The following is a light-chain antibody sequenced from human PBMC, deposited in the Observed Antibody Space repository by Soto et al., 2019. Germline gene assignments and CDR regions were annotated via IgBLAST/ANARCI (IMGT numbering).Light chain of an antibody. CDR3: QQYGSSPET. V-gene: IGKV3-20*01. J-gene: IGKJ1*01. CDR2: GAS. CDR1: QSVSSSY. Sequence: EIVLTQSPGTLSLSPGERATLSCRASQSVSSSYLAWYQQKPGQAPRLLIYGASSRATGIPDRFSGSGSGTDLTLTISRPEPEDFAVYYCQQYGSSPETFGQGTKVDIK.